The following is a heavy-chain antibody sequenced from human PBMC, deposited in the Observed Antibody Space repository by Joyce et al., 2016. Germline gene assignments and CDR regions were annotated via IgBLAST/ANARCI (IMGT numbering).Heavy chain of an antibody. Sequence: EVQLLESGGGLVQPGWSLRLSCAASGFIFSSYAMSWVRQAPGKGLEWVSSLGGRGGVTYYAESVRGRFTISRDNSKNTLYLQMNSLRAEDTAIYYCANFVGVVTSSDYWGQGTLVTVSS. CDR2: LGGRGGVT. J-gene: IGHJ4*02. V-gene: IGHV3-23*01. D-gene: IGHD2-2*01. CDR1: GFIFSSYA. CDR3: ANFVGVVTSSDY.